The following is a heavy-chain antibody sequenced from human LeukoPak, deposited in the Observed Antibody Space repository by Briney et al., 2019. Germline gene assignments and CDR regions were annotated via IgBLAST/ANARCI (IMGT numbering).Heavy chain of an antibody. CDR2: IYYSGST. CDR3: AKSYYYDSSGYYPYDAFDV. D-gene: IGHD3-22*01. V-gene: IGHV4-59*01. Sequence: SETLSLTCTVSGGSISSYYWSWIRQPPGKGLEWIGYIYYSGSTNYNPSLKSRVTISVDTSKNQFSLKLSSVTAADTAVYYCAKSYYYDSSGYYPYDAFDVWGQGTMVTVSS. CDR1: GGSISSYY. J-gene: IGHJ3*01.